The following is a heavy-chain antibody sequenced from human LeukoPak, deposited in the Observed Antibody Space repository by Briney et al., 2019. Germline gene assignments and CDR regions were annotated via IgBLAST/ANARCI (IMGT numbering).Heavy chain of an antibody. D-gene: IGHD6-19*01. V-gene: IGHV1-2*02. J-gene: IGHJ4*02. CDR1: GYTFTGYY. Sequence: GASVKVSCKASGYTFTGYYMHWVRQAPGQGLEWMGWINPNSGGTNYAQKFQGRVTMTRDTSISTAYMELSRLRSDDTAVYYCSGRLTNSSGWYLSPYFYYWGQGTLVTGSS. CDR3: SGRLTNSSGWYLSPYFYY. CDR2: INPNSGGT.